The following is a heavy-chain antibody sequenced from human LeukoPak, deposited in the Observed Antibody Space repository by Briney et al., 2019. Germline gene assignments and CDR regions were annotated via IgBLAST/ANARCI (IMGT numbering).Heavy chain of an antibody. V-gene: IGHV1-69*05. J-gene: IGHJ6*03. Sequence: GASVKVSCKASGGTFSSYAISWVLQAPGQGLEWMGGIIPIFGTANYAQKFQGRVTITTDESTSTAYMELSSLRSEDTAVYYCARKSYYYDSSGYPNYYYYYMDVWGKGTTVTVSS. CDR2: IIPIFGTA. CDR3: ARKSYYYDSSGYPNYYYYYMDV. CDR1: GGTFSSYA. D-gene: IGHD3-22*01.